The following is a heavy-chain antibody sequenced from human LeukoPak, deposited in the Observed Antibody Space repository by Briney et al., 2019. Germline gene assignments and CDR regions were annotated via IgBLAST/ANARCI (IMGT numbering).Heavy chain of an antibody. Sequence: GRSLRLSCAASGFTFSSYGMHWVRQAPGKGLEWVAVIWYDGSNKYYADSVKGRFTISRDNPKNTLYLQMNSLRAEDTAVYYCARDRTPMVRGALDYWGQGTLVTVSS. J-gene: IGHJ4*02. CDR2: IWYDGSNK. CDR3: ARDRTPMVRGALDY. V-gene: IGHV3-33*01. D-gene: IGHD3-10*01. CDR1: GFTFSSYG.